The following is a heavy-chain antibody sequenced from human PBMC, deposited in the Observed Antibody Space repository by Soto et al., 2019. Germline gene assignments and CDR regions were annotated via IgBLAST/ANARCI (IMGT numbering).Heavy chain of an antibody. Sequence: QVQLVESGGGVVQPGRSLRLSCAASGFTFSSYGMHWVRQAPGKGLEWVAVISHDGSNKYYADSVKGRFTISRDNSKNTLYLQMNSLRAEDTAVYYCAKDRRKVVVAAPFDYWGQGTLVTVSS. V-gene: IGHV3-30*18. CDR1: GFTFSSYG. J-gene: IGHJ4*02. D-gene: IGHD2-15*01. CDR3: AKDRRKVVVAAPFDY. CDR2: ISHDGSNK.